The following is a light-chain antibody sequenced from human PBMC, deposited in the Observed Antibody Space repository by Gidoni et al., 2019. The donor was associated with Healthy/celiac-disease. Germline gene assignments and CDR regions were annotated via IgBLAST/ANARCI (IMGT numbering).Light chain of an antibody. CDR3: QQYGSSPPHT. CDR2: GAS. Sequence: IVLTPTPVTLALSPGERATLSCRASQSVSRSYLAWYQQKPGQAPRLLIYGASSRATGIPDMFSGSGSGTDFTLTISRLEPEDFAVYYCQQYGSSPPHTFGGGTKVEIK. CDR1: QSVSRSY. V-gene: IGKV3-20*01. J-gene: IGKJ4*01.